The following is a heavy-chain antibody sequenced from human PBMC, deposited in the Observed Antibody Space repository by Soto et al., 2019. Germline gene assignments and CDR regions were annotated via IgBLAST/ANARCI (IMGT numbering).Heavy chain of an antibody. Sequence: GGSLRLSCAASGFTFSSYAMSWVRQAPGKGLEWVSAISGSGGSTYYADSVKGRFTISRDNSKNTLYLQMNSLRAEGTAVYYCLKTTVTTIYYYYGMDVWGQGTTVTVSS. D-gene: IGHD4-17*01. CDR1: GFTFSSYA. V-gene: IGHV3-23*01. CDR3: LKTTVTTIYYYYGMDV. J-gene: IGHJ6*02. CDR2: ISGSGGST.